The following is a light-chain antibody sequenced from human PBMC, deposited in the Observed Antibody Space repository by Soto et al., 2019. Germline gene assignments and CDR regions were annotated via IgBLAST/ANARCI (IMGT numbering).Light chain of an antibody. CDR1: SGHSSYA. Sequence: QPVLTQSPSASASLGASVKLTCTLSSGHSSYAIAWHQQQPEKGPRYLMKLNSDGSHSKGDGIPDRFSGSSSGAERYLTISRLPSEDEADYYCQTWGTGIVLFAGGTKLTVL. J-gene: IGLJ2*01. CDR2: LNSDGSH. CDR3: QTWGTGIVL. V-gene: IGLV4-69*01.